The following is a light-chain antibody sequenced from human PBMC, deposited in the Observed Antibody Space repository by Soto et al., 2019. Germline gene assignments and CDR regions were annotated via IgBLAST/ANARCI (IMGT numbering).Light chain of an antibody. CDR3: QQYNNYSYT. J-gene: IGKJ2*01. Sequence: DIQMTQSPSTLSASVGDRVTITCRASQSIGNWLAWYQQKPGKAPKLLIYKASSLESGVPSRFSGSGSGTEFTLTISSLQPDDFATYYCQQYNNYSYTFGQGTKLEIK. CDR2: KAS. V-gene: IGKV1-5*03. CDR1: QSIGNW.